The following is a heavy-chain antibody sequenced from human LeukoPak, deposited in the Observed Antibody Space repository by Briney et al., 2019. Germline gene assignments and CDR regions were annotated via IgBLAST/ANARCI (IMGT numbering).Heavy chain of an antibody. Sequence: GGSLRLSCAASGFTFSSYGMHWVRQAPGKGLEWVAVISYDGSNKYYADSVKGRFTISRGNSKNTLYLQMNSLRAEDTAVYYCAKGAGPMVREPLGYWGQGTLVTVSS. D-gene: IGHD3-10*01. CDR1: GFTFSSYG. J-gene: IGHJ4*02. CDR2: ISYDGSNK. CDR3: AKGAGPMVREPLGY. V-gene: IGHV3-30*18.